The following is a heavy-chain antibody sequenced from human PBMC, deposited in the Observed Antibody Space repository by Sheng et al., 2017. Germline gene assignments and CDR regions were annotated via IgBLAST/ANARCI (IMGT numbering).Heavy chain of an antibody. J-gene: IGHJ1*01. D-gene: IGHD3-10*01. CDR1: GGSVSSGSYY. CDR3: ASGGQITRWEGCDFQH. V-gene: IGHV4-61*01. CDR2: IYYSGST. Sequence: QVQLQESGPGLVKPSETLSLTCTVSGGSVSSGSYYWSWIRQPPGKGLEWIGYIYYSGSTNYNPSLKSRVTISVDTSKNQFSLKLSSVTAADTAVYYCASGGQITRWEGCDFQHWGQGTLVTVSS.